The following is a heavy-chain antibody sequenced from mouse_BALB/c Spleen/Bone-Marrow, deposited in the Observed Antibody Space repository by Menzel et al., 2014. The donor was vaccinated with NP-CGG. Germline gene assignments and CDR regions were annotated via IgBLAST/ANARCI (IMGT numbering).Heavy chain of an antibody. D-gene: IGHD3-1*01. J-gene: IGHJ2*01. CDR2: ISSGGSYT. Sequence: EVQLVESGGGLVKPGGSLKLSCAASGFTFSSYAMSWVRHSPEKRLEWVAEISSGGSYTYYPDTVTGRFTISRDNAKNTLYLEMSSLRSEDTAMYYCARDRGYFDYWGQGTTLTVSS. V-gene: IGHV5-9-4*01. CDR1: GFTFSSYA. CDR3: ARDRGYFDY.